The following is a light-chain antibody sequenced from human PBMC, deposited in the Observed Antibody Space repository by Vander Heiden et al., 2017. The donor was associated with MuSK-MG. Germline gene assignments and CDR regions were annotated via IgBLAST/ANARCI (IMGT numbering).Light chain of an antibody. V-gene: IGKV2-28*01. CDR3: MQALQTPPYT. CDR2: LGS. Sequence: DIVMTQSSLSLPVTPGEPATISCRSSQSLLHSNGYNYLDWYLQKPGQSPQLLIYLGSNRASGVPDRFSGSGSGTDFTLKISRVEAEDVGVYYCMQALQTPPYTFGQGTKVEIK. J-gene: IGKJ2*01. CDR1: QSLLHSNGYNY.